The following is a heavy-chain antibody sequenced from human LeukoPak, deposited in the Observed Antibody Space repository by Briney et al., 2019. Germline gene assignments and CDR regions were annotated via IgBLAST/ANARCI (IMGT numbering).Heavy chain of an antibody. D-gene: IGHD3-16*01. CDR1: GGTFSSYA. CDR2: MNPNSGNT. CDR3: ARVPSGGDRFDP. Sequence: ASVKVSCKASGGTFSSYAISWVRQATGQGLEWMGWMNPNSGNTGYAQKFQGRVTITRNTSINTAYMELSSLRSEDTAVYYCARVPSGGDRFDPWGQGTLVTVSS. J-gene: IGHJ5*02. V-gene: IGHV1-8*03.